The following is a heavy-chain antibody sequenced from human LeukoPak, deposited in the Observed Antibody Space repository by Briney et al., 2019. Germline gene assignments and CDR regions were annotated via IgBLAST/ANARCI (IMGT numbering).Heavy chain of an antibody. CDR1: GFTFSSYS. Sequence: GGSLRLSCAASGFTFSSYSMNWVRQAPGKGLEWVSSISSSSSYIYYADSVKGRFTISRDNAKNSLYLQMNSLRAEDTAVYYCAREDYYGSGSDYNPHYYYYYGMDVWGQGTTVTVSS. D-gene: IGHD3-10*01. J-gene: IGHJ6*02. CDR2: ISSSSSYI. CDR3: AREDYYGSGSDYNPHYYYYYGMDV. V-gene: IGHV3-21*01.